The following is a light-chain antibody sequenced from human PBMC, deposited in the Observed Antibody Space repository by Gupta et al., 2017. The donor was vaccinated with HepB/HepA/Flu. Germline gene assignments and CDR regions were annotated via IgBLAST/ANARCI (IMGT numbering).Light chain of an antibody. Sequence: DLQLTQSPSSLSASVGDRVPITCQASEDISNYLNWYQQKTGKASKLLIYEASNLDTGVPSRVRGRGAGKKFTSNISSLEPEDIATYYCQQYDNFPCSFGQGTKLEIK. CDR1: EDISNY. J-gene: IGKJ2*04. CDR3: QQYDNFPCS. V-gene: IGKV1-33*01. CDR2: EAS.